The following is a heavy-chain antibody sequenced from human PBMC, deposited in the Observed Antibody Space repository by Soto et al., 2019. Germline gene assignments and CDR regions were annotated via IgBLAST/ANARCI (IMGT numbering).Heavy chain of an antibody. CDR1: GFTFSSYA. J-gene: IGHJ6*02. V-gene: IGHV3-23*01. Sequence: EVQLLESGGGLVQPGGSLRLSCAASGFTFSSYAMSWVRQAPGKGLEWVSAISGSGGSTYYADSVKGRFTISRDNSKNTLYLQMTSLRAEDTAVYYCAKSSGAGTTHYYGMDVWGPGTTVTVSS. CDR2: ISGSGGST. CDR3: AKSSGAGTTHYYGMDV. D-gene: IGHD1-1*01.